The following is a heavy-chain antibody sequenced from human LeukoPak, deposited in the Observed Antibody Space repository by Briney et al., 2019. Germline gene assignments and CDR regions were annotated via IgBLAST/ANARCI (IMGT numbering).Heavy chain of an antibody. CDR3: ARLRPSLWFDT. D-gene: IGHD6-25*01. V-gene: IGHV4-59*01. J-gene: IGHJ5*02. CDR2: IYFTGTT. CDR1: GGSFSSYY. Sequence: PSETLSLTCTVSGGSFSSYYWSWIRQSPGKGLEWIGFIYFTGTTTYNPSLKSRVAMSLDTSKTQFSLRLGSVTAADTAVYFCARLRPSLWFDTWGQGTLVTVSS.